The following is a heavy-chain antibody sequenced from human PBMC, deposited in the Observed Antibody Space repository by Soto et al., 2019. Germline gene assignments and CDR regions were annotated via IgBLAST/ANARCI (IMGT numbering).Heavy chain of an antibody. Sequence: SETLSLTCNVSGGSIIFYYWSWIRQPPGKGLEYIGYIYYSGSTNYNPSLKSRVTISVDTSKNQFPLKLSSVTAADTAVYYCARASRNWNFDYWGQGTLVTVSS. V-gene: IGHV4-59*01. CDR3: ARASRNWNFDY. CDR2: IYYSGST. D-gene: IGHD1-1*01. CDR1: GGSIIFYY. J-gene: IGHJ4*02.